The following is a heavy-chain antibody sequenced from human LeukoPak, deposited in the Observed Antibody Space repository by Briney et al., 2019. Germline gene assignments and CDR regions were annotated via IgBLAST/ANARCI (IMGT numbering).Heavy chain of an antibody. D-gene: IGHD3/OR15-3a*01. J-gene: IGHJ4*02. Sequence: GESLKISCKGSGYSFASYWIGWVRQMPGKGLEWMGITYPDESETRYSASFQGQVTISADKSISIAYLQWSSLKASDTAMYYCARFLGPSGGLDYWGQGTRVTVSS. CDR3: ARFLGPSGGLDY. CDR2: TYPDESET. V-gene: IGHV5-51*01. CDR1: GYSFASYW.